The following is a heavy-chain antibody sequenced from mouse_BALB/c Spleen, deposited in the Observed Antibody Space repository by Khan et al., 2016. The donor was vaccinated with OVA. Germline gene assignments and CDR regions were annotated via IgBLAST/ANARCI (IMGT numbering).Heavy chain of an antibody. CDR1: GFIFSSYG. V-gene: IGHV5-6*01. D-gene: IGHD1-2*01. Sequence: EVELVESGGDLVKPGGSLKLSCAASGFIFSSYGMSWVRQTPDKRLAWVATISSGGSYTYYPDSVKGRFTISRENAKNTLYLPMSSLKSEDTAMYYCARFITTATGDYFGMDYWGRGTSVTISS. CDR3: ARFITTATGDYFGMDY. CDR2: ISSGGSYT. J-gene: IGHJ4*01.